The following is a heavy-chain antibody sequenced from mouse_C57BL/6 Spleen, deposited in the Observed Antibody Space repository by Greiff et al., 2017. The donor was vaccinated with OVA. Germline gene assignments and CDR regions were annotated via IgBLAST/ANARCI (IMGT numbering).Heavy chain of an antibody. CDR2: INPSNGGT. Sequence: QVQLQQPGTELVKPGASVKLSCKASGYTFTSYWMHWVKQRPGQGLEWIGNINPSNGGTNYNERFKSKATLTVDKSSSTAYMQLSSLTSEDSAVDYCARGGKDYEGFAYWGQGTLVTVSA. D-gene: IGHD2-4*01. CDR1: GYTFTSYW. V-gene: IGHV1-53*01. CDR3: ARGGKDYEGFAY. J-gene: IGHJ3*01.